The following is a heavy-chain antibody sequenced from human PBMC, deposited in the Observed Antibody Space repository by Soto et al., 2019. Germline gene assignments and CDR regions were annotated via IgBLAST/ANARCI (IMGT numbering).Heavy chain of an antibody. V-gene: IGHV1-8*01. CDR3: ARENVAAPDF. CDR2: MNPNSGNT. J-gene: IGHJ4*02. CDR1: GYAFTSYD. Sequence: QVQLVQSGAAVKKPGASVKVSCKASGYAFTSYDINWVREATRQGLEWMGWMNPNSGNTGYAQKLQGRVTMTRNTSISIAYMELSSLRSECPAVYFCARENVAAPDFWGQGALVTVSS. D-gene: IGHD6-6*01.